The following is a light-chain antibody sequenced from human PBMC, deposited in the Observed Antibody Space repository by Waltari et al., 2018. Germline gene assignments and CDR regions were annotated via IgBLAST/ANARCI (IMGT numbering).Light chain of an antibody. CDR1: QSISSW. CDR2: KAS. CDR3: QQYSSWPQT. V-gene: IGKV1-5*03. J-gene: IGKJ5*01. Sequence: DIQMTQSPSTLSASVGDRVTITCRASQSISSWLAWYQQNPGKAPKLLIYKASSLESGVPSRFSGGGSGTDFTLTISSLQPDDFATYYCQQYSSWPQTFGQGTRLEIK.